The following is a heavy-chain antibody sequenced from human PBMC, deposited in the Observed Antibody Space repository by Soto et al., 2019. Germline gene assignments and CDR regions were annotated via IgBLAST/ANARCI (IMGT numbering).Heavy chain of an antibody. CDR2: ISCSGGGT. Sequence: PGGSLRLSCAASGFTFSSYAMSWVRQAPGKGLEWVSSISCSGGGTYYADSVKGRFTFSRDNSKNTLYLQMNSLRAEDTAVYYCAKFGMATTKRSPPYYIDYWGQGALVTVSS. CDR1: GFTFSSYA. D-gene: IGHD1-1*01. CDR3: AKFGMATTKRSPPYYIDY. V-gene: IGHV3-23*01. J-gene: IGHJ4*02.